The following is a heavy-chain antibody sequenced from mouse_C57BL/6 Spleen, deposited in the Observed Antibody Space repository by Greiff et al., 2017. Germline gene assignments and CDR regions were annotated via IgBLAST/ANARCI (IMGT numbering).Heavy chain of an antibody. V-gene: IGHV1-76*01. J-gene: IGHJ3*01. D-gene: IGHD2-4*01. CDR2: IYPGSGNT. CDR1: GYTFTDYY. CDR3: ARSDDYDGRFAY. Sequence: VKLQESGAELVRPGASVKLSCKASGYTFTDYYINWVKQRPGQGLEWIARIYPGSGNTYYNEKFKGKATLTAEKSSSTAYMQLSSLTSEDSAVYFCARSDDYDGRFAYWGQGTLVTVSA.